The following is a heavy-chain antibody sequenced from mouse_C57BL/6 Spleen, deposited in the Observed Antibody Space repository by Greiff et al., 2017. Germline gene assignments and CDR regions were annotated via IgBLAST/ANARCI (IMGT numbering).Heavy chain of an antibody. D-gene: IGHD1-1*01. CDR3: ARFSITPVVATPFDY. J-gene: IGHJ2*01. CDR1: GYTFTSYW. V-gene: IGHV1-64*01. CDR2: IHPNSGST. Sequence: QVQLQQPGAELVKPGASVKLSCKASGYTFTSYWMHWVKQRPGQGLEWIGMIHPNSGSTNYNEKFKSKATLTVDKSSSTAYMQLSSLTSEDSAVYYCARFSITPVVATPFDYWGHGTTLPVSS.